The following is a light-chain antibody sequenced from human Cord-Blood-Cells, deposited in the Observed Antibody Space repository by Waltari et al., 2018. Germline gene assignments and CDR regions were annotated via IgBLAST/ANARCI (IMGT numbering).Light chain of an antibody. J-gene: IGKJ5*01. Sequence: DIQLTQSPSFLSASVGDRVTITCRDSQGISCYLAWYQQKPGKAPKLLIYAASTLQSGGPSRFSGSGSGTEFTLTISSLQPEDFATYYCQQLNSYPITFGQGTRLEIK. V-gene: IGKV1-9*01. CDR1: QGISCY. CDR2: AAS. CDR3: QQLNSYPIT.